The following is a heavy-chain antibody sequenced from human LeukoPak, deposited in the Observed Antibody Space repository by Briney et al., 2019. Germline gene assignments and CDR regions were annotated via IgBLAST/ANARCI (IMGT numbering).Heavy chain of an antibody. D-gene: IGHD2-2*02. V-gene: IGHV1-69*13. Sequence: SVKVSCKASGGTFSSYAISWVRQAPGQGLEWMGGIIPIFGTANYAQEFQGRVTITADECTSKAYMELSSLRSEDTAVYYCARSSDIVVVPAAIARFWFDPWGQGTLVTVSS. CDR2: IIPIFGTA. J-gene: IGHJ5*02. CDR3: ARSSDIVVVPAAIARFWFDP. CDR1: GGTFSSYA.